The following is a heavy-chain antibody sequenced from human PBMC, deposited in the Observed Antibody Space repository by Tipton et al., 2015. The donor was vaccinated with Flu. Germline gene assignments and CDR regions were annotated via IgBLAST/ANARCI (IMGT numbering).Heavy chain of an antibody. J-gene: IGHJ4*02. Sequence: TLSLTCAVYGGSFSGYYWSWIRQPPGKGLEWIGEINHSGSTNYNPSLKSRVTISVDTSKNQFSLKLSSVTAADTAVYYCARGGRWGDPPNDFDYWGQGTLVTVSS. V-gene: IGHV4-34*01. CDR2: INHSGST. D-gene: IGHD2-21*01. CDR3: ARGGRWGDPPNDFDY. CDR1: GGSFSGYY.